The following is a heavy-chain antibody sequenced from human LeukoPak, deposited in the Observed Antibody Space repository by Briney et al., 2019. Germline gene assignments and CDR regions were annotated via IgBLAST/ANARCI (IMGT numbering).Heavy chain of an antibody. J-gene: IGHJ4*02. CDR2: ISAYNGNT. D-gene: IGHD3-10*01. V-gene: IGHV1-18*01. CDR3: ARDVGRWFGELLTLYYFDY. Sequence: ASVKVSCKASGYTFTCYGISWVRQAPGQGLEWMGWISAYNGNTNYAQKLQGRVTMTTDTSTSTAYMELRSLRSDDTAVYYCARDVGRWFGELLTLYYFDYWGQGTLVTVSS. CDR1: GYTFTCYG.